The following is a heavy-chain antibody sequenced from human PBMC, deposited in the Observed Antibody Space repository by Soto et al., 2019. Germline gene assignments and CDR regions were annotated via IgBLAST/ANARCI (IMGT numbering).Heavy chain of an antibody. CDR3: ARDEGYYYGSGSYYPGFHPGNYGMDV. D-gene: IGHD3-10*01. Sequence: QTLSLTCAISGDSVSSNSAAWNWIRQSPSRGLEWLGRTYYRSKWYNDYAVSVKSRITINPDTSKNQFSLQLNSVTPEDTAVYYCARDEGYYYGSGSYYPGFHPGNYGMDVWGQGTTVTVSS. CDR1: GDSVSSNSAA. J-gene: IGHJ6*02. V-gene: IGHV6-1*01. CDR2: TYYRSKWYN.